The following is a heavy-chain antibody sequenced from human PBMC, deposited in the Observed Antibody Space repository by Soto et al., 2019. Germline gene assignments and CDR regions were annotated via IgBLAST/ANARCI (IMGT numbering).Heavy chain of an antibody. J-gene: IGHJ6*02. Sequence: QVQLVQSGAEVKKPGASVKVSCKASGYTFTSYDINWVRQATGQGLEWMGWMNPNSGNTGYAQKFQGSVTRTRKTSISTAHMELSSLRSEDTAVYYCSSGRPFTINALRWQYYYYGMDVWGQGTTVTVSS. D-gene: IGHD3-3*01. V-gene: IGHV1-8*01. CDR2: MNPNSGNT. CDR1: GYTFTSYD. CDR3: SSGRPFTINALRWQYYYYGMDV.